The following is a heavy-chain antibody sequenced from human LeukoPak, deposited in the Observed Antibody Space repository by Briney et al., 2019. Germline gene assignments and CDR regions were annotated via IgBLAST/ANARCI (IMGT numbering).Heavy chain of an antibody. Sequence: PGGSLRLSCAASGFTFDDYAMHWVRQAPGKGLEWVSGISWNSGSIGYADSVKGRFTISRDNAKNSLYLQMNSLRAEDTALYYCAKDTAGFGELLREFDYWGQGTLVTVSS. D-gene: IGHD3-10*01. CDR3: AKDTAGFGELLREFDY. CDR2: ISWNSGSI. V-gene: IGHV3-9*01. J-gene: IGHJ4*02. CDR1: GFTFDDYA.